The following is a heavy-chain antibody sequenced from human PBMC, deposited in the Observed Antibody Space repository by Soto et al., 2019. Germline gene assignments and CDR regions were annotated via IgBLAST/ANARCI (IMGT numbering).Heavy chain of an antibody. CDR3: ARVAAAGRDAFDI. CDR2: ISSSGSTI. V-gene: IGHV3-48*03. D-gene: IGHD6-13*01. CDR1: GFTFSSYE. J-gene: IGHJ3*02. Sequence: PGGSLRLSCAASGFTFSSYEMNWVRQAPGKGLEWVSYISSSGSTIYYADSVKGRFTISRDNAKNSLYLQMSSLRAEDTAVYYCARVAAAGRDAFDIWGQGTMVTVSS.